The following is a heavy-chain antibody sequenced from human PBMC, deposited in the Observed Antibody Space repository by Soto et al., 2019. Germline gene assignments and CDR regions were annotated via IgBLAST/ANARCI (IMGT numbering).Heavy chain of an antibody. CDR1: GFTFSSYS. Sequence: QVQLVESGGGVVQPGRSLRLSCAASGFTFSSYSMHWVRQAPGKGLEWVAVISYDGSNKYYADSVKGRFNMSRDNSKNTLYLKMNSLRAEDTAVYYCARGAGIVVAGTSFDYWGQGTLVTVSS. CDR2: ISYDGSNK. V-gene: IGHV3-30-3*01. CDR3: ARGAGIVVAGTSFDY. D-gene: IGHD6-19*01. J-gene: IGHJ4*02.